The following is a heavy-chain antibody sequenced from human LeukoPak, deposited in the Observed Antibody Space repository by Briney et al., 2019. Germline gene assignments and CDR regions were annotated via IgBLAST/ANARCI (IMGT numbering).Heavy chain of an antibody. V-gene: IGHV3-7*03. D-gene: IGHD3-16*01. CDR3: ARGGGLDV. Sequence: GGSLRLSCAASGFTFSSYWMNWARRAPGKGLEWVASINHNGNVNYYVDSVKGRFTISRDNAKNSLYLQMSNLRAEDTAVYFCARGGGLDVWGQGATVTVSS. CDR2: INHNGNVN. CDR1: GFTFSSYW. J-gene: IGHJ6*02.